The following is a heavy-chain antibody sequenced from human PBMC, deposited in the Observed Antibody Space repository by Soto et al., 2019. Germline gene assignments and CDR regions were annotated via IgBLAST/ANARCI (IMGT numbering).Heavy chain of an antibody. CDR2: ISYDGSKK. V-gene: IGHV3-30*18. J-gene: IGHJ4*02. CDR1: GFTFVKYG. Sequence: PVGSLRLSCAASGFTFVKYGIHWVRQAPGKGLEWVAVISYDGSKKHYAGSVRGRFTISRDNSKNTVHLQMNSLRPDDTAVYYCAKARAPWSVTTAFDYWGQGTLVTVSS. CDR3: AKARAPWSVTTAFDY. D-gene: IGHD4-17*01.